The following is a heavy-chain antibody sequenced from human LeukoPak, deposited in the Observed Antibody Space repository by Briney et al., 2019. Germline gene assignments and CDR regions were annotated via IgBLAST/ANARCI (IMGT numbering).Heavy chain of an antibody. CDR3: ARTRYSGYLRFDY. CDR1: GGSISSYY. J-gene: IGHJ4*02. D-gene: IGHD5-12*01. V-gene: IGHV4-59*08. Sequence: SETLSLTCTVSGGSISSYYWSWIRQPPGKGLEWIGYIYYSGSTNYNPSLKSRVTISVDTSKNQFSLKLSSVTAADTAVYYCARTRYSGYLRFDYWGQGTLVTVSS. CDR2: IYYSGST.